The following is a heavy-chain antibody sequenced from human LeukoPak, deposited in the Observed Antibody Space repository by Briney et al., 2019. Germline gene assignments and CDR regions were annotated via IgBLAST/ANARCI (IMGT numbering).Heavy chain of an antibody. CDR1: GFTFSSYA. D-gene: IGHD3-10*01. V-gene: IGHV3-23*01. J-gene: IGHJ4*02. CDR2: ISGSGGST. Sequence: AGSLRLSCAASGFTFSSYAMSWVRQAPGKGLEWVSAISGSGGSTYYADSVKGRFTISRDNSKNTLYLQMNSLRAEDTAVYYCAKHPRITMVRGVIFPDYWGQGTLVTVSS. CDR3: AKHPRITMVRGVIFPDY.